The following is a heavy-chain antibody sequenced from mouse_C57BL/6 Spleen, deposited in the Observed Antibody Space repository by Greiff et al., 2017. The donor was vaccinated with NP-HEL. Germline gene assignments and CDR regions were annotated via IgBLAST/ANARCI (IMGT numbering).Heavy chain of an antibody. CDR1: GYTFTSYW. CDR3: ARAYGSSYEWYFDV. J-gene: IGHJ1*03. CDR2: INPSNGGT. D-gene: IGHD1-1*01. Sequence: QVQLQQSGTELVKPGASVKLSCKASGYTFTSYWMHWVKQRPGQGLEWIGNINPSNGGTNYNEKFKSKATLTVDKSSSTAYMQLSSLTSEDSAVYYCARAYGSSYEWYFDVWGTGTTVTVSS. V-gene: IGHV1-53*01.